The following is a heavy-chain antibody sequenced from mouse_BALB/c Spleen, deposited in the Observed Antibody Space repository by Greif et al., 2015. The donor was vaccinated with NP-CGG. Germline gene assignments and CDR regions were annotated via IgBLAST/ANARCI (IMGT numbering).Heavy chain of an antibody. J-gene: IGHJ3*01. V-gene: IGHV5-6*01. CDR2: ISSGGSYT. CDR1: GFTFSSYG. CDR3: ARHRERAYDYDGAWFAY. D-gene: IGHD2-4*01. Sequence: EVQVVESGGDLVKPGGSLKLSCATSGFTFSSYGMSWVRQTPDKRLEWVATISSGGSYTYYPDSVKGRFTISRDNAKNTLYLQMSSLKSEDTAMYYCARHRERAYDYDGAWFAYWGQGTLVTVSA.